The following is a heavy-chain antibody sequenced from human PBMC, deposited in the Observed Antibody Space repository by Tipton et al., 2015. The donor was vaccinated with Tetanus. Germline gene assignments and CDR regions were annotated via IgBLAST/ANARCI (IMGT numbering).Heavy chain of an antibody. Sequence: GLVKPSQTLSLTCTVSGGSISSGGYYWSWIRQHPGKGLEWIGDIYYSGSTYYTPSLKSRVTISVDTSKNHFSLKLNSVTAADPAVYYCARDQARGARGWNYFDYWGQGTLVTVSS. D-gene: IGHD1-26*01. J-gene: IGHJ4*02. V-gene: IGHV4-31*03. CDR3: ARDQARGARGWNYFDY. CDR2: IYYSGST. CDR1: GGSISSGGYY.